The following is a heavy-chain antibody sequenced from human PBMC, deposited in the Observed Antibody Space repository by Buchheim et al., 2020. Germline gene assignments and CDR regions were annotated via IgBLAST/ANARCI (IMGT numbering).Heavy chain of an antibody. D-gene: IGHD2-2*01. Sequence: EVQLVESGGGLVQPGGSLRLSCAASGFTFSSYWMSWVRQAPGKGLEWVANIKQDGSEKYYVDSVKGRFTISRDNAKNSLYLQMNSLRAEDTAVYYCARDSSRRGRDFDYWGQGTLGTVSS. J-gene: IGHJ4*02. CDR3: ARDSSRRGRDFDY. CDR2: IKQDGSEK. CDR1: GFTFSSYW. V-gene: IGHV3-7*01.